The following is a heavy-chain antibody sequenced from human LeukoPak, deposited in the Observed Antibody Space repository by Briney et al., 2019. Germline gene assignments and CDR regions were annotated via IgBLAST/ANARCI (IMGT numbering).Heavy chain of an antibody. CDR3: ARNQGSGWFGY. CDR1: GFTFSSHS. D-gene: IGHD6-19*01. V-gene: IGHV3-21*01. J-gene: IGHJ4*02. Sequence: GGSLRLSCAASGFTFSSHSMNWVRQAPGKGLEWVSSISSSSIYIYYADSVKGRFTISRDNAKNSLYLQMNSLRAEDTAVYYCARNQGSGWFGYWGQGTLVTVSS. CDR2: ISSSSIYI.